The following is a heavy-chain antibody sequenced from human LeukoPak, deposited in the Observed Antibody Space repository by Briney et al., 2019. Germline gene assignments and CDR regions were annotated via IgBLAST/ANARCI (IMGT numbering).Heavy chain of an antibody. CDR3: ARQPRLTDAFDI. CDR1: GGSISSSIYY. Sequence: SETLSLTCTVSGGSISSSIYYWGWIRQPPGKGLEWIGSIYYSGSTYYNPSLKSRVTISVDTSKNQFSLKLSSVTAADTAVYYCARQPRLTDAFDIWGQGTMVTVSS. CDR2: IYYSGST. V-gene: IGHV4-39*01. J-gene: IGHJ3*02.